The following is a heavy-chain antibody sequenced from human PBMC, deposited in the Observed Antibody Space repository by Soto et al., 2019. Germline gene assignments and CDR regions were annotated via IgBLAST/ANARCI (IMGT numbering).Heavy chain of an antibody. J-gene: IGHJ3*02. CDR3: AHPRGYGVFDAVDI. D-gene: IGHD4-17*01. Sequence: GGSLRLSCAASGFIFSAYAMNWVRQAPGKGLEWVSAISSSGDSAYYAESVRGRFTISRDNSINTLYLQMRSLRPEDTAVYYCAHPRGYGVFDAVDIWGQGTMVTVSS. V-gene: IGHV3-23*01. CDR2: ISSSGDSA. CDR1: GFIFSAYA.